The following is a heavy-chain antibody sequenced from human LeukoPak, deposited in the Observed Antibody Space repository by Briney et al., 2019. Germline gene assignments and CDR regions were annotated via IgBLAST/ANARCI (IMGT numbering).Heavy chain of an antibody. V-gene: IGHV1-2*02. CDR2: INPNSGGT. Sequence: ASVKVSCKGSGYTFTGYYMHWVRQAPGQGLEWMGWINPNSGGTNYAQKFQGRVTMTRDTSISTAYMELSRLRSDNTAVYYCASPLGGDGDDVAEYFHHWGQDNLVTVSS. J-gene: IGHJ1*01. CDR3: ASPLGGDGDDVAEYFHH. D-gene: IGHD4-17*01. CDR1: GYTFTGYY.